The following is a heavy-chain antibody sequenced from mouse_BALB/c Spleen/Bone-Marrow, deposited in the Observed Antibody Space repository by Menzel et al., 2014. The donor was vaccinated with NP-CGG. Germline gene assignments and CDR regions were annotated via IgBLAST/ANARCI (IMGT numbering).Heavy chain of an antibody. J-gene: IGHJ1*01. CDR1: GDSITSGY. V-gene: IGHV3-8*02. CDR3: ARIYYDSHWYFDV. CDR2: ISYSGST. D-gene: IGHD2-4*01. Sequence: EVKVEESGPSLVKPSQTLSLTCSVTGDSITSGYWNWIRKFPGNKLEYMGYISYSGSTYYNPSLKSRISITRDTSKNXYYLQLNSVTTEDTATYYCARIYYDSHWYFDVWGAGTTVTVSS.